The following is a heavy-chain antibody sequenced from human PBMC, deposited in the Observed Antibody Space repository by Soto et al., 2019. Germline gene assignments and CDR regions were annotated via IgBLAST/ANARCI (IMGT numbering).Heavy chain of an antibody. CDR2: ISYDGSIK. V-gene: IGHV3-30*18. CDR3: AKEAGAFNWNYVCLDH. CDR1: GFTFSNYA. J-gene: IGHJ5*02. Sequence: QVQLVESGGGAVQPGGSLRLSCAGSGFTFSNYAMHWVRHSPVKGLEWLASISYDGSIKEYAYSVKGRFTISRDNPNNTLNLQMLSLRENDTALYFCAKEAGAFNWNYVCLDHWGRGTLVTVSS. D-gene: IGHD1-7*01.